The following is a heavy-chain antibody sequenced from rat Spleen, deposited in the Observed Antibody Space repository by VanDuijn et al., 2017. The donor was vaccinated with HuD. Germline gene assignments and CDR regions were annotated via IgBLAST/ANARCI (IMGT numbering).Heavy chain of an antibody. Sequence: QVHLKESGPGLMQPSETLSLTCTVSGFSLTVYGVGWVRQPLGKGLVWRGTIWGGGSTNYNSALKSRLSISRDTSKSQVFLKMNSLQTEDTAIYFCTSFTIAAIWGQGVMVTVSS. V-gene: IGHV2-72*01. CDR1: GFSLTVYG. D-gene: IGHD1-2*01. J-gene: IGHJ2*01. CDR2: IWGGGST. CDR3: TSFTIAAI.